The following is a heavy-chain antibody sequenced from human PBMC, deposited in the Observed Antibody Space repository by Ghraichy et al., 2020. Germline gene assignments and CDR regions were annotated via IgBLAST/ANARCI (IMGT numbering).Heavy chain of an antibody. D-gene: IGHD6-13*01. V-gene: IGHV3-23*01. Sequence: GGSLRLSCAASGFTFSSYAMSWVRQAPGKGLEWVSAISGSGGSTYYADSVKGRFTISRDNSKNTLYLQMNSLRAEDTAIYYCAKQTAAGRGYFDYWGQGTLFTVSS. J-gene: IGHJ4*02. CDR1: GFTFSSYA. CDR2: ISGSGGST. CDR3: AKQTAAGRGYFDY.